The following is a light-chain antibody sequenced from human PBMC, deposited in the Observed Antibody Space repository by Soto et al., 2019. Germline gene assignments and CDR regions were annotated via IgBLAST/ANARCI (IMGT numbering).Light chain of an antibody. CDR1: SSDVGGYNY. CDR3: ISYTTTSTLV. V-gene: IGLV2-14*01. CDR2: EVT. J-gene: IGLJ1*01. Sequence: QSALTQPRSVSGSPGHSVTISCFGTSSDVGGYNYVSWYQHHPGKAPKLMIYEVTNRPSGVSNRFSGSKSGNTASLTISGLQAEDEADYYCISYTTTSTLVFGTGTKVTVL.